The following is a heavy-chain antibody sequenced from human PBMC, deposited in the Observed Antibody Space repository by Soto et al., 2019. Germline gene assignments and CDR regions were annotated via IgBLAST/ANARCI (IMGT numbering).Heavy chain of an antibody. CDR3: ARRHRGGVAFDI. V-gene: IGHV4-31*03. Sequence: PSETLSLTCTVSGGSISSGGYYWSWIRQHPGKGLEWIGYIYYSGSTYYNPSLKSRVTISVDTSKNQFSLKLSSVTAADTAVYYCARRHRGGVAFDIWGQGTTVTLS. CDR1: GGSISSGGYY. D-gene: IGHD3-10*01. CDR2: IYYSGST. J-gene: IGHJ3*02.